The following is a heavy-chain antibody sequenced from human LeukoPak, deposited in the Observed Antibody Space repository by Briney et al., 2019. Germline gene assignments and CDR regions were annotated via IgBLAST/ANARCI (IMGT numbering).Heavy chain of an antibody. J-gene: IGHJ4*02. Sequence: SLRLSCAASGFTFDDYAMHWVRQAPGKGLEWVSGISWNSGSIGYADSVKGRFTISRDNAKNSLYLQMNSLRAEDTALYYCAKDRGYCSSTSCYEFDYWGQGTLVTVSS. CDR3: AKDRGYCSSTSCYEFDY. CDR2: ISWNSGSI. V-gene: IGHV3-9*01. CDR1: GFTFDDYA. D-gene: IGHD2-2*01.